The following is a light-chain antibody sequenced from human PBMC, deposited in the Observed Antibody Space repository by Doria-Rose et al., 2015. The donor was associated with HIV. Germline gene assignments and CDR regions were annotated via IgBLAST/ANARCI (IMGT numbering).Light chain of an antibody. J-gene: IGKJ2*01. Sequence: TQSPATLSVSPGERATLSCRASQGIGSDLAWYQQNPGQAPMLLIYRESIRATGITPRFTGGGSGTEFTLTISSLQSEDFAVYFCRQYSQWPPYTFGQGTKLEVK. CDR3: RQYSQWPPYT. CDR1: QGIGSD. CDR2: RES. V-gene: IGKV3-15*01.